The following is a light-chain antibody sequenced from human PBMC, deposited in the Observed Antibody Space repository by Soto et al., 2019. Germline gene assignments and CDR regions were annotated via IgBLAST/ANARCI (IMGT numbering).Light chain of an antibody. Sequence: QSVLTQPPSASGSPGQSVTISCTGTSSDVGAYKYVSWYQQYPGKAPKLMIYEVTKRPSGVPDRFSGSKSGNTASLTVSGLQAEDEADYYCTSYVGNDIWLFGGGTKVTVL. CDR2: EVT. CDR1: SSDVGAYKY. J-gene: IGLJ3*02. V-gene: IGLV2-8*01. CDR3: TSYVGNDIWL.